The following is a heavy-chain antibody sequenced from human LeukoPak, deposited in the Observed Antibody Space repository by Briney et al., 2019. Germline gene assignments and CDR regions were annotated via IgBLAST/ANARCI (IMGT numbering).Heavy chain of an antibody. J-gene: IGHJ3*02. V-gene: IGHV4-4*07. CDR3: ARSRCSSISCASRGAFDI. D-gene: IGHD2-2*01. CDR1: GGSISNYY. Sequence: SETLSLTCNVSGGSISNYYWSWIRQPAGKGLELIGRIYTSGSTNYNPSLKRRVTMSVDTSKNQFSLKLSSVTAADPAVYYCARSRCSSISCASRGAFDIWGQGTMVTVSS. CDR2: IYTSGST.